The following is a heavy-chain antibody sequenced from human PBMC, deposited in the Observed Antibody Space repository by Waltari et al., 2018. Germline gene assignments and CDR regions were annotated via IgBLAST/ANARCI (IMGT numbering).Heavy chain of an antibody. Sequence: QLQLQESGPGLVTPSETLSLTCSVSGGSISNYYWSWVRQPAGKGLEWIGHSYSSGNTNSNPSLKNRITMSVDTSKNRFSRKLSSVTAADTAVYYCARDQKGSGSPDPFDYWGQGTLVTVSS. V-gene: IGHV4-4*07. CDR3: ARDQKGSGSPDPFDY. J-gene: IGHJ4*02. CDR1: GGSISNYY. D-gene: IGHD1-26*01. CDR2: SYSSGNT.